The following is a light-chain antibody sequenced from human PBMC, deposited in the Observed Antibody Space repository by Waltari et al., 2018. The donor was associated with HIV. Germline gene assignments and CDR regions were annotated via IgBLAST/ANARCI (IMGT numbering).Light chain of an antibody. J-gene: IGLJ3*02. Sequence: QSVLTQPPSASGTPGQGVTISCAGSYSNIGSNTVNWYRQLPGAAPKLLIDMNNHNQWPPGVPDRFSGPTSGTSASLAISGLQSEDEAHYYCAAWDDSLNGPVFGGGTMLTVL. CDR2: NHN. CDR1: YSNIGSNT. CDR3: AAWDDSLNGPV. V-gene: IGLV1-44*01.